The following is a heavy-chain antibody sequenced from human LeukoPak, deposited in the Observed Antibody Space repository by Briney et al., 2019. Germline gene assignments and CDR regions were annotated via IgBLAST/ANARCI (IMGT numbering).Heavy chain of an antibody. J-gene: IGHJ5*02. CDR3: ARADDYYDSSGYASNNWFDP. CDR1: GGSISSSSYY. CDR2: IYYSGST. V-gene: IGHV4-39*07. D-gene: IGHD3-22*01. Sequence: SETLSLTCTVSGGSISSSSYYWGWIRQPPGKGLEWIGSIYYSGSTYYNPSLKSRVTISVDTSKNQFSLKLSSVTAADTAVYYCARADDYYDSSGYASNNWFDPWGQGTLVTVSS.